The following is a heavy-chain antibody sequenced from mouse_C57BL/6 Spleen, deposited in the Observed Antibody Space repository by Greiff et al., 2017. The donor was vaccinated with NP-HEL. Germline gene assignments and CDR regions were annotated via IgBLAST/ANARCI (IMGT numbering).Heavy chain of an antibody. J-gene: IGHJ1*03. CDR2: IYPGGGYT. D-gene: IGHD1-1*01. CDR3: ARTGYYYGSSRDFDV. Sequence: QVQLQQSGAELVRPGTSVKMSCKASGYTFTNYWIGWAKQRPGHGLEWIGDIYPGGGYTNYNEKFKGKATLTADKSSSTAYMQFSSLTSEDSAIYYCARTGYYYGSSRDFDVWGTGTTVTVSS. V-gene: IGHV1-63*01. CDR1: GYTFTNYW.